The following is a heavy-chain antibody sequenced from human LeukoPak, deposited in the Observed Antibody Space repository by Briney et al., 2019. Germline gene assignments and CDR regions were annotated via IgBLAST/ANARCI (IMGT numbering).Heavy chain of an antibody. D-gene: IGHD1-7*01. Sequence: GASVKVSCKASGGAFSSYAISWVRQAPGQGLEWMGRINPNSGGTNYAQKFQGRVTMTRDTSISTAYMELSRLRSDDTAVYYCASGITGTTGYWGQGTLVTVSS. V-gene: IGHV1-2*06. CDR3: ASGITGTTGY. CDR1: GGAFSSYA. J-gene: IGHJ4*02. CDR2: INPNSGGT.